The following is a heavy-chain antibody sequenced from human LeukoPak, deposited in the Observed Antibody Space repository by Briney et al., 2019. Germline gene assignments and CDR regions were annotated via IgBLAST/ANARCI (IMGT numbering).Heavy chain of an antibody. J-gene: IGHJ4*02. CDR2: ITGNAERT. CDR3: AKGALQGLMIVVIGYFDY. Sequence: PGGSLRLSCVASGFIFDNYAMAWVRQAPGKGLEWVSGITGNAERTCYADSVRGRFTISRDNSKNTLFLQLNSLRAEDTAVYYCAKGALQGLMIVVIGYFDYWGQGTLVTVSS. D-gene: IGHD3-22*01. CDR1: GFIFDNYA. V-gene: IGHV3-23*01.